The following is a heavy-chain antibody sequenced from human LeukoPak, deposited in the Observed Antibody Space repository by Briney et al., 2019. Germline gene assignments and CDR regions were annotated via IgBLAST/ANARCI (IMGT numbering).Heavy chain of an antibody. CDR3: ARGVSSGWPDY. V-gene: IGHV4-59*01. J-gene: IGHJ4*02. CDR1: GGSIGSYY. Sequence: SETLSLTCTVSGGSIGSYYWSWIRQPPGKGLEWIGYIYYSGSTNYNPSLKSRVTISVDTSKNQFSLKLSSVTAADTAVYYCARGVSSGWPDYWGQGTLVTVSS. D-gene: IGHD6-19*01. CDR2: IYYSGST.